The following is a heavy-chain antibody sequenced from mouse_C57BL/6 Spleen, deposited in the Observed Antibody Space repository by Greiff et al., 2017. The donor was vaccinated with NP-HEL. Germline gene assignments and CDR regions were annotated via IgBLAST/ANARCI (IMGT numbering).Heavy chain of an antibody. V-gene: IGHV1-7*01. CDR1: GYTFTSYW. CDR2: INPSSGYT. J-gene: IGHJ3*01. CDR3: APYGNYTVSFGY. D-gene: IGHD2-1*01. Sequence: QVQLQQSGAELAKPGASVKLSCKASGYTFTSYWMHWVKQRPGQGLDWIGYINPSSGYTKYNQKFKDKATLTADKSSSNAYMQLSSLTFEDSAVYYCAPYGNYTVSFGYWGQGTLVTVSA.